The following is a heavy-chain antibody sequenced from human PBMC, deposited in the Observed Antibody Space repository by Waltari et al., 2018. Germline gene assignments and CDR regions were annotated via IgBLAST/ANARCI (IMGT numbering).Heavy chain of an antibody. V-gene: IGHV4-34*01. Sequence: QVQLQQWGAGLLKPSETLSLTCAVYGGSFSGYYWSWIRQPPGKGLEWIGEINQSGSTNSNPSLKSRVTISVDTSKNQFSLKLSSVTAADTAVYYCAREKATLRRDYVWGSYRSPCYFDYWGQGTLVTVSS. J-gene: IGHJ4*02. CDR2: INQSGST. CDR1: GGSFSGYY. D-gene: IGHD3-16*02. CDR3: AREKATLRRDYVWGSYRSPCYFDY.